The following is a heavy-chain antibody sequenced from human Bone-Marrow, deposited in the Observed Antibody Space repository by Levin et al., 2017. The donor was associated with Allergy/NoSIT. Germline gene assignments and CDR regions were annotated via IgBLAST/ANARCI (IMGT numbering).Heavy chain of an antibody. CDR2: ITSKSDGETT. CDR3: TTEDFRIRADY. D-gene: IGHD2/OR15-2a*01. CDR1: GFTFTKAW. V-gene: IGHV3-15*01. Sequence: GESLKISCAASGFTFTKAWMTWVRQAPGKGLEWVGQITSKSDGETTDYAAPVKGRFTISRDDSTDMVYLQMNRLKPEDTGVYYCTTEDFRIRADYWGQGTLVTVSS. J-gene: IGHJ4*02.